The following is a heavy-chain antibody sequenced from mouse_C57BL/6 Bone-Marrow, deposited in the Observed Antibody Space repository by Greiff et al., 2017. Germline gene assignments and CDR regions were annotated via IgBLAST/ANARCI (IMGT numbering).Heavy chain of an antibody. CDR3: TTSGSSYGFAY. D-gene: IGHD1-1*01. J-gene: IGHJ3*01. CDR1: GFNFKDYY. Sequence: EVQRVESGAELVRPGASVKLSCTASGFNFKDYYMHWVKQRPEQGLEWIGWIDPENGDTEYASKFQGKATITAYTSSNTAYLQLSSLTSEDTAVYYCTTSGSSYGFAYWGQGTLVTVSA. CDR2: IDPENGDT. V-gene: IGHV14-4*01.